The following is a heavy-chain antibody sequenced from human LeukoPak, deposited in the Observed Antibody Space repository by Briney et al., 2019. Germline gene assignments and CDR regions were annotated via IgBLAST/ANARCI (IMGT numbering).Heavy chain of an antibody. CDR1: GFIFSNYA. V-gene: IGHV3-23*01. Sequence: PGGSLRLSCAASGFIFSNYAMSWVRQAPGKGLEWVPGINNSGDRRFYADSVKGRFTISRDNSKNTLYLQMNSLRAEDTAVYYCARGWYNFDYWGQGTRVTVSS. D-gene: IGHD6-19*01. CDR2: INNSGDRR. J-gene: IGHJ4*02. CDR3: ARGWYNFDY.